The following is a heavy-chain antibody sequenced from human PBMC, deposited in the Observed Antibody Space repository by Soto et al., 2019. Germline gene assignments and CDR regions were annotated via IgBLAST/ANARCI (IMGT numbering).Heavy chain of an antibody. CDR1: GFTFSSYG. CDR2: IWSAGSNK. V-gene: IGHV3-33*06. D-gene: IGHD3-3*01. CDR3: AKEFWGGPFDS. Sequence: QVQLVEPGGGVVQPGRSLRLSCAASGFTFSSYGMHWVRQAPGKGLEWVAVIWSAGSNKYYAASVKGRFTISRDNSKNTLYLQMNTLRAEDTAVYYCAKEFWGGPFDSWSQGTLVTVSS. J-gene: IGHJ4*02.